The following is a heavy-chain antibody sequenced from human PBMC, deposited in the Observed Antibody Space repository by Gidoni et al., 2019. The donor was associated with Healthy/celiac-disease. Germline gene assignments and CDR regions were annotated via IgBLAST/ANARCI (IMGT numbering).Heavy chain of an antibody. Sequence: QVQLVQSGAEVKKPGASVKVSCKASGYTFTGYYMHWVRQAPGQGLEWMGWINPNSGGTNYAQKFQGWVTMTRDTSISTAYMELSRLRSDDTAVYYCARDGHYDFWSGYYHEANFGFDYWGQGTLVTVSS. CDR2: INPNSGGT. V-gene: IGHV1-2*04. J-gene: IGHJ4*02. CDR1: GYTFTGYY. CDR3: ARDGHYDFWSGYYHEANFGFDY. D-gene: IGHD3-3*01.